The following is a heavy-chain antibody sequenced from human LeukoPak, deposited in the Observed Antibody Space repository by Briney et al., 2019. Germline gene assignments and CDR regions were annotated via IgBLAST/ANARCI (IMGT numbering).Heavy chain of an antibody. CDR2: ISYDGSNK. CDR1: GFTFSSYG. CDR3: AKDSGRWLHLGPHYYGMDV. Sequence: GGSLRLSCAASGFTFSSYGMHWVRQAPGKGLEWVAVISYDGSNKYYADSVKGRFTISRDNSKNTLYLQMNSLRAEDTAVYYCAKDSGRWLHLGPHYYGMDVWGQGTTVTVSS. V-gene: IGHV3-30*18. D-gene: IGHD3-10*01. J-gene: IGHJ6*02.